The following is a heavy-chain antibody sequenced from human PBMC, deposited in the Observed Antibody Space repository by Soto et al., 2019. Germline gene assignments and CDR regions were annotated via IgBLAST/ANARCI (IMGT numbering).Heavy chain of an antibody. CDR1: GFTFSSYA. Sequence: GGSLRLSCAASGFTFSSYAMHWVRQAPGKGLEWVAVISYDGSNKYYADSVKGRFTISRDNSKNTLYLQMNSLRAEDTAVYYCARGSVLTFGAVIGLDYWGQGTLVTVS. D-gene: IGHD3-16*02. CDR3: ARGSVLTFGAVIGLDY. J-gene: IGHJ4*02. CDR2: ISYDGSNK. V-gene: IGHV3-30-3*01.